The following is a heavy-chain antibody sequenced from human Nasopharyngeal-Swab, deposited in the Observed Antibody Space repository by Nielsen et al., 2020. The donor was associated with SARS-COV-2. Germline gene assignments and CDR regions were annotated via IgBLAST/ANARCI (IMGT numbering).Heavy chain of an antibody. CDR3: ARGSSRFLEWLLQGPYYYYGMDV. CDR1: GGSFSGYY. D-gene: IGHD3-3*01. V-gene: IGHV4-34*01. Sequence: SETLSLTCAVYGGSFSGYYWSWIRQPPGKGLEWIGEINHSGSTNYNPSLKSRVTISVDTSKNQFSLKLSSVTAADTAMYYCARGSSRFLEWLLQGPYYYYGMDVWGQGTTVTVSS. CDR2: INHSGST. J-gene: IGHJ6*02.